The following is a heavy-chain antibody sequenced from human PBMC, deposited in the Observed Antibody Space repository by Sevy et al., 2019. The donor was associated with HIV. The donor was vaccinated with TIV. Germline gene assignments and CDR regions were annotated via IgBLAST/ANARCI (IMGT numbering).Heavy chain of an antibody. J-gene: IGHJ6*02. Sequence: GGSLRLSCAASGFTFSSYGMHWVRQAPGKGLEWVAVIWYDGSNKYYADSVKGRFPISRDNSKNTLYLQMNSLRAEDTAVYYCARDPGFRYCSSTSCPLGGMDVWGQGTTVTVS. CDR2: IWYDGSNK. CDR1: GFTFSSYG. V-gene: IGHV3-33*01. D-gene: IGHD2-2*01. CDR3: ARDPGFRYCSSTSCPLGGMDV.